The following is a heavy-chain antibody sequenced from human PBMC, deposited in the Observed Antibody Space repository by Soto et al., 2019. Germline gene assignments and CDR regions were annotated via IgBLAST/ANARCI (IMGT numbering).Heavy chain of an antibody. Sequence: EVQLVESGGGLVQPGRSLRLSCAASGFTFDDYAMHWVRQAPGKGLEWVSGISWNSGSIGYADSVKGRLTIYRDKAKNSLYLQMISLAADGSALDYCAKADYGDYDYYYYMDAWGKGTTVTVSS. V-gene: IGHV3-9*01. CDR2: ISWNSGSI. CDR1: GFTFDDYA. J-gene: IGHJ6*03. CDR3: AKADYGDYDYYYYMDA. D-gene: IGHD4-17*01.